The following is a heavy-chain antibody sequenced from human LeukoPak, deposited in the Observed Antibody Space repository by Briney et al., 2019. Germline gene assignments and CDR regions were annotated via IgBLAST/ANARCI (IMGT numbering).Heavy chain of an antibody. D-gene: IGHD3-22*01. CDR1: GFTFSNYN. CDR2: ISSSSSYR. J-gene: IGHJ4*02. Sequence: GGSLRLSCAASGFTFSNYNIHWVRQAPGKGLEWVSYISSSSSYRYYADSVKGRFTISRDNAKNSLYLQMNSLRAEDTAVYYCARHYYGSSGYPGIDYWGQGILVTVSS. CDR3: ARHYYGSSGYPGIDY. V-gene: IGHV3-21*01.